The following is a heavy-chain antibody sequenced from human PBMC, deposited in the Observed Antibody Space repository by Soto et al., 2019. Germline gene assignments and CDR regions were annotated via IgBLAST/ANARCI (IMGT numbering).Heavy chain of an antibody. CDR3: ARVGEWPYNWFDP. J-gene: IGHJ5*02. CDR1: GGSISSYY. CDR2: IYYSGST. D-gene: IGHD3-10*01. Sequence: PSETLSLTCTVSGGSISSYYWSWIRQPPGKGLEWIGYIYYSGSTNYNPSLKSRVTISVDTSKNQFSLKLSSVTAADTAVYYCARVGEWPYNWFDPWGQGTLVTVSS. V-gene: IGHV4-59*12.